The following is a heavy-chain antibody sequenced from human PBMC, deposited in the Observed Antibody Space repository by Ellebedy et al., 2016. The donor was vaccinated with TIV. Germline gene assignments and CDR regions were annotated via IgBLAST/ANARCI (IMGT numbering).Heavy chain of an antibody. Sequence: MPSETLSLTCAVYGGSFSGYYWRLIRQPPGKGLEWIGEITHSGSTNYNPSLKSRVTISVDTSKNQFSLNLSSVTAADTAVYYCARGLARDYWGQGTLVTVSS. J-gene: IGHJ4*02. V-gene: IGHV4-34*01. CDR2: ITHSGST. CDR3: ARGLARDY. CDR1: GGSFSGYY.